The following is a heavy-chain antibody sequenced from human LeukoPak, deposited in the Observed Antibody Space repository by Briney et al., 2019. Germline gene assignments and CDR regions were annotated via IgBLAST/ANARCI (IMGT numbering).Heavy chain of an antibody. D-gene: IGHD3-9*01. CDR1: GFTFGDYA. CDR3: TRAREGYDILTGYFL. Sequence: GRSLRLSCTASGFTFGDYAMSWVRQAPGKGLEWVGFIRSKAYGGTTEYAASVKGRSTISRDDSKSIAYLQMNSLKTEDTAVYYCTRAREGYDILTGYFLWGQGTLVTVSS. CDR2: IRSKAYGGTT. V-gene: IGHV3-49*04. J-gene: IGHJ4*02.